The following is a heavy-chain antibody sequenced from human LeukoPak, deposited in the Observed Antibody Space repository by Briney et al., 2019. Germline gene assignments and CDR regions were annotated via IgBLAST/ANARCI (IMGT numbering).Heavy chain of an antibody. CDR2: ISSSSSTI. J-gene: IGHJ6*03. V-gene: IGHV3-48*04. CDR1: GVTFSSYS. Sequence: AGGSLRLSCAASGVTFSSYSMNWVRQAPGKGLEWVSYISSSSSTIYYAASVKGRFTISRDNAKNSLYLQMNSLRAEDTAVYYCARSDYGGDYYYYMDVWGKGTTVTVSS. CDR3: ARSDYGGDYYYYMDV. D-gene: IGHD4-17*01.